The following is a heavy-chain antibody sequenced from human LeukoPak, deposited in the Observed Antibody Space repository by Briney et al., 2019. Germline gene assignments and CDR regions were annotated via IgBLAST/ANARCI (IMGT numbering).Heavy chain of an antibody. CDR1: GYTFTDYY. J-gene: IGHJ6*03. CDR2: MNPNSGNT. CDR3: ARNGREQQLDYYYYYYMDV. Sequence: ASVKVSCKASGYTFTDYYMHWVRQAPGQGLEWMGWMNPNSGNTGYAQKFQGRVTMTRNTSISTAYMELSSLRSEDTAVYYCARNGREQQLDYYYYYYMDVWGKGTTVTISS. D-gene: IGHD6-13*01. V-gene: IGHV1-8*02.